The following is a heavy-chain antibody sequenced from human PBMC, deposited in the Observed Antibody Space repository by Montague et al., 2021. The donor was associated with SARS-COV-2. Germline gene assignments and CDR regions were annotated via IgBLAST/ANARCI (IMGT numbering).Heavy chain of an antibody. CDR3: ARSPEPMIILIITSLNWYFDV. CDR2: IYYSGST. J-gene: IGHJ2*01. V-gene: IGHV4-31*03. CDR1: GGSISSGGYY. D-gene: IGHD3-22*01. Sequence: TLSLTCTVSGGSISSGGYYWSWIRQHPGKGLEWIGYIYYSGSTCYNPSLKSRVTISVDTSKNQFSLKMSSVTAADTAVYYCARSPEPMIILIITSLNWYFDVWGRGTRVTVSS.